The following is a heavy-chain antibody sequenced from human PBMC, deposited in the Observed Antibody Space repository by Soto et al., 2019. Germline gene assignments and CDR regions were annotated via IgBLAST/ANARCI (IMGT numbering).Heavy chain of an antibody. V-gene: IGHV4-39*01. Sequence: TLSLTCTVSGGSISSSSSYWGWIRQPPGKGLEWVGSIYYLGNTYYNPSLGSRVTISVDTSKNQFSLKLRSVTAADTAVFYCAGLYPYESSGYLLTYWGQGALVTVSS. CDR3: AGLYPYESSGYLLTY. CDR2: IYYLGNT. J-gene: IGHJ4*02. D-gene: IGHD3-22*01. CDR1: GGSISSSSSY.